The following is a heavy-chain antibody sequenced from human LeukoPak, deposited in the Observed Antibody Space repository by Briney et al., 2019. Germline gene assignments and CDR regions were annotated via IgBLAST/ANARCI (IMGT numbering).Heavy chain of an antibody. J-gene: IGHJ5*02. CDR2: MNPNSGNT. V-gene: IGHV1-8*01. CDR1: GYTFTSFD. CDR3: ARDPSPSYCTNGVCSQGNNWFDP. Sequence: ASVKVSCKASGYTFTSFDINWVRQATGQGLEWMGWMNPNSGNTGYAQKFQGRVTMTRNTSISTAYMELSSLRSEDTAVYYCARDPSPSYCTNGVCSQGNNWFDPWGQGTLVTVSS. D-gene: IGHD2-8*01.